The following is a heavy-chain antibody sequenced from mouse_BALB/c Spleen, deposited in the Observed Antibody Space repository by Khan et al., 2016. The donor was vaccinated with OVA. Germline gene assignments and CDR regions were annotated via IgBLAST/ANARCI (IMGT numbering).Heavy chain of an antibody. D-gene: IGHD2-4*01. CDR1: GFSLTSYD. CDR2: IWTGGGT. CDR3: VREVSTMSYFDY. J-gene: IGHJ2*01. Sequence: QVQLKESGPGLVAPSQSLSITCTVSGFSLTSYDISWMRQPPGKGLEWLGVIWTGGGTNYSSAFMSRLSISKDNSKSQVFLKMNSLQTDDTAIYYCVREVSTMSYFDYWGQGTTLTVSS. V-gene: IGHV2-9-2*01.